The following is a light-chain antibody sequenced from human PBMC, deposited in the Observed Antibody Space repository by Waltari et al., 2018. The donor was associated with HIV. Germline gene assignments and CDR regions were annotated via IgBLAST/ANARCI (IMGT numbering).Light chain of an antibody. CDR3: AAWDGSLSGVV. J-gene: IGLJ2*01. V-gene: IGLV1-47*01. Sequence: SYYVYWYQQLPRTAPKLLIYRNNHRPSGVPDRFSGSKSGTSASLAISGLRSEDEADYYCAAWDGSLSGVVFGGGTKLTVL. CDR1: SYY. CDR2: RNN.